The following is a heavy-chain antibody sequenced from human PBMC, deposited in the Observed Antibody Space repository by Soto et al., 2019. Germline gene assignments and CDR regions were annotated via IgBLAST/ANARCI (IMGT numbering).Heavy chain of an antibody. Sequence: GESLKISCKGSGYSFTSYWISWVRQMPGKVLEWMGRIDPSDSYTNYSPSFQGHVTISADKSISTAYLQWSSLKASDTAMYYCARHNFYGDYKKSYYYYGMDVWGQGXTVTVSS. CDR3: ARHNFYGDYKKSYYYYGMDV. CDR2: IDPSDSYT. CDR1: GYSFTSYW. J-gene: IGHJ6*02. D-gene: IGHD4-17*01. V-gene: IGHV5-10-1*01.